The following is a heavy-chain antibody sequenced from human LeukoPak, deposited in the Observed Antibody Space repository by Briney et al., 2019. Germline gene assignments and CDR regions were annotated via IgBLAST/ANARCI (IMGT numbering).Heavy chain of an antibody. CDR2: INPSGGST. J-gene: IGHJ6*03. CDR3: AREEAAPRYYYMDV. Sequence: GASVKVSCKASGYTFTSYYMHWVRQAPGQGLEWMGIINPSGGSTSYAQKFQGRVTMTRDTSISTAYMELSRLRSDDTAVYYCAREEAAPRYYYMDVWGKGTTVTVSS. D-gene: IGHD6-6*01. V-gene: IGHV1-46*01. CDR1: GYTFTSYY.